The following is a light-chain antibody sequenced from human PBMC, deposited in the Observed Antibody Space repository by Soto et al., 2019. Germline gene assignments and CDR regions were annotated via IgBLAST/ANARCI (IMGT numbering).Light chain of an antibody. CDR2: DAS. Sequence: EIVLTESPATLSLSPCERATLAFSSSQSVSNYLAWYQQKPGQAPRLLIYDASNRATGIPARFSGTGSGTDITLRISSLEPEHFAVYYGQQRSNWPPLTFGGGTKVEIK. CDR1: QSVSNY. V-gene: IGKV3-11*01. CDR3: QQRSNWPPLT. J-gene: IGKJ4*01.